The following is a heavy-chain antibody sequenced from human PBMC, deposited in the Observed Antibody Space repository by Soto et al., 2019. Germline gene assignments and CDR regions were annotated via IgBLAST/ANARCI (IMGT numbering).Heavy chain of an antibody. D-gene: IGHD1-26*01. V-gene: IGHV1-46*01. Sequence: ASLKVSCKAARYTFTNFYIHWLRQAPGQELEWMGIINPSGGSTTYPQKFQGRVTMNRDKSTSTVHMELITLRSEDTAVYYCARSQVGRPLDVWGPGTTVTVSS. CDR2: INPSGGST. J-gene: IGHJ6*02. CDR1: RYTFTNFY. CDR3: ARSQVGRPLDV.